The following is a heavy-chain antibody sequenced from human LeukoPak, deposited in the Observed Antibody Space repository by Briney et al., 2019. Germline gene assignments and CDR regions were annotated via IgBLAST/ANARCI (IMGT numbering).Heavy chain of an antibody. J-gene: IGHJ4*02. CDR2: IIPIFGAA. CDR1: GGTFSSYA. CDR3: ARDNGYYGSGSYSFDY. V-gene: IGHV1-69*01. D-gene: IGHD3-10*01. Sequence: ASVKVSCKASGGTFSSYAISWVRQAPGQGLEWMGGIIPIFGAANYAQKFQGRVTITAGESTSTAYMELSSLRSEDTAVYYCARDNGYYGSGSYSFDYWGQGTLVTVSS.